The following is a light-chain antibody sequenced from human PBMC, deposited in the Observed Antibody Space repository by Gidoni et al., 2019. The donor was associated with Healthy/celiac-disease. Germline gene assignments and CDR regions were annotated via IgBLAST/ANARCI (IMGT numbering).Light chain of an antibody. J-gene: IGKJ4*01. V-gene: IGKV1-9*01. Sequence: IHFTQSPSSLSASVGDRVTITCRASQGISSYLAWYQQKPGKAPKLLIYAASTLQSGVPSRFSGSGSGTDFTLTISSLQPEDFATYYCQQLNSYPFTFGGGTKVEIK. CDR2: AAS. CDR3: QQLNSYPFT. CDR1: QGISSY.